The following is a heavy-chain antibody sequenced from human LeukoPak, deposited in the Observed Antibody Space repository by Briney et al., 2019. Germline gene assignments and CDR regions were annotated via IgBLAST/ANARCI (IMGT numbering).Heavy chain of an antibody. CDR1: GLTFSGYW. CDR2: INTDGSST. CDR3: ARSHTGTYLFDY. V-gene: IGHV3-74*01. D-gene: IGHD1-26*01. J-gene: IGHJ4*02. Sequence: PGGSLRLSCGASGLTFSGYWMPWVRQAPGKGLVWVSRINTDGSSTNYADSVKGRFTISRDNAKNTLHLQMNSLRAEDTAVYYCARSHTGTYLFDYWGQGTLVTVSS.